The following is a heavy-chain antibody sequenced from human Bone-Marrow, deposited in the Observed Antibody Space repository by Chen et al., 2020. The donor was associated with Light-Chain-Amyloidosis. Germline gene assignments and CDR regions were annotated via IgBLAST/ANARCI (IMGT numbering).Heavy chain of an antibody. V-gene: IGHV3-23*04. Sequence: EVQLVESGGGLVQPGGSLRLSCAASGFSFSSYAMSWVRQAPGKGLEWVSGISGRGGSRYYGDSVKGRLTISRDNSKNALFLQMNSLRAEDTAVYYCAKDISYDDILPGYPADAFDIWGQGTMVTVSS. CDR1: GFSFSSYA. CDR3: AKDISYDDILPGYPADAFDI. D-gene: IGHD3-9*01. CDR2: ISGRGGSR. J-gene: IGHJ3*02.